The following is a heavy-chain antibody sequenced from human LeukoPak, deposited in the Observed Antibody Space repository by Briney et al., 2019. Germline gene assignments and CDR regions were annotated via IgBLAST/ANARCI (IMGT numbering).Heavy chain of an antibody. D-gene: IGHD5-12*01. CDR3: AGGRSSGYMGDY. CDR1: GFTFSNAW. Sequence: GGSLRLSCAASGFTFSNAWMSWVRQAPGKGLEWVGRIKSKTDGGTTDYAAPVKGRFTISRDDSKNTLHLQINSLRAEDTAVYYCAGGRSSGYMGDYWGQGTLVTVSS. CDR2: IKSKTDGGTT. V-gene: IGHV3-15*05. J-gene: IGHJ4*02.